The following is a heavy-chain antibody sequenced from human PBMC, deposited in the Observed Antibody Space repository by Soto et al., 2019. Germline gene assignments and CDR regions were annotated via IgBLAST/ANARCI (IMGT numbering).Heavy chain of an antibody. Sequence: EVQLVETGGGLIQPGGSLRLSCAASGLTVRSNYMSWVRQAPGKGLEWVSLIFSGSSTYYADSVKGRFTISRDNSKNMVYLQMNSLRAEDTAVYYCAGEVGSGGWYYYYFGMDAWGQGTTVTVSS. J-gene: IGHJ6*02. D-gene: IGHD6-19*01. CDR3: AGEVGSGGWYYYYFGMDA. CDR1: GLTVRSNY. CDR2: IFSGSST. V-gene: IGHV3-53*02.